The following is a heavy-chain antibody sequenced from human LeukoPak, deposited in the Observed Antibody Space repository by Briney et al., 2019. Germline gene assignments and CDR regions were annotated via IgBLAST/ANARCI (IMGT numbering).Heavy chain of an antibody. V-gene: IGHV4-59*08. Sequence: TSETLSLTCTVSGGSISSYYWSWIRQPPGKGLEWIGYIYHSGSTNYNPSLKSRVTISVDTSKNQFSLKLSSVTAADTAVYYCARLETSSGSLSYFDYWGQGTLVTVSS. J-gene: IGHJ4*02. CDR1: GGSISSYY. CDR2: IYHSGST. CDR3: ARLETSSGSLSYFDY. D-gene: IGHD6-19*01.